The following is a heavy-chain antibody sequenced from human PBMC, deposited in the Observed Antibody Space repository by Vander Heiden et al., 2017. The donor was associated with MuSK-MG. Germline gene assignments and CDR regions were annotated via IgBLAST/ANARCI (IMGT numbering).Heavy chain of an antibody. CDR3: ARVGWLSQDGDYFDY. Sequence: QVQLVQSGAEVKKPGASVKVSCKASGYTFTGYYMHWVRQAPGQGLEWMGWINPNSGGTNYAQKFQGRVTMTRDTSISTAYMELSRRRSDDTAVYYCARVGWLSQDGDYFDYWGQGTRVTVSS. CDR1: GYTFTGYY. J-gene: IGHJ4*02. D-gene: IGHD2-15*01. CDR2: INPNSGGT. V-gene: IGHV1-2*02.